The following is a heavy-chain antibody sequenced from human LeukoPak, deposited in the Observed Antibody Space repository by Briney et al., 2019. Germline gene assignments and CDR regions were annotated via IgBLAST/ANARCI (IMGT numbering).Heavy chain of an antibody. CDR1: GFTFSGST. V-gene: IGHV3-73*01. CDR2: IRSKANNYAT. CDR3: IRGAASGSYYGFDV. D-gene: IGHD1-26*01. Sequence: AGGSLRLSCAASGFTFSGSTMHWVRQASGKGLEWVGRIRSKANNYATAYATSVKGRFTLSRDDSKNTAYLQMNSLKTEDTAVYYCIRGAASGSYYGFDVWAKGPRSPSP. J-gene: IGHJ6*02.